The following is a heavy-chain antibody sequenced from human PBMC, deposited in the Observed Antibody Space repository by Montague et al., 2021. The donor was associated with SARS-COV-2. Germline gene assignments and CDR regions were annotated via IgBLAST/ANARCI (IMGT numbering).Heavy chain of an antibody. D-gene: IGHD3-22*01. Sequence: PALVKPTQTLTLTCTLSGFSLTTSGMLVSWIRQPPGKALEWLALXDWDDDKYYSTSLKTRLAISKDTSKDQVVLTMTDMDPVDTATYYCARMVRDSSGYDAFDIWGQGTMVTVSS. CDR3: ARMVRDSSGYDAFDI. CDR1: GFSLTTSGML. J-gene: IGHJ3*02. V-gene: IGHV2-70*13. CDR2: XDWDDDK.